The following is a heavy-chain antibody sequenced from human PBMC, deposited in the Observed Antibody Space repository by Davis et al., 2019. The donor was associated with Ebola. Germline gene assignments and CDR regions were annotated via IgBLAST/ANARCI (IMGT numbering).Heavy chain of an antibody. V-gene: IGHV3-74*03. Sequence: PGGSLRLSCAASGFTFSKYWMHWVRQTPGKGLMWVSRINSDGSSSTREYADSVKGRFTISRDNAKNSLYLQMNSLTPEDTAFYYCARVNVVAAGSFYFWGQGTRVTVSA. CDR1: GFTFSKYW. CDR3: ARVNVVAAGSFYF. J-gene: IGHJ4*02. CDR2: INSDGSSS. D-gene: IGHD6-13*01.